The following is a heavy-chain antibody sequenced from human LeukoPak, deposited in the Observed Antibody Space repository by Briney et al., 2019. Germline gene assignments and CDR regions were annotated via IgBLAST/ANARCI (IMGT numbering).Heavy chain of an antibody. CDR1: GFTFTKYW. Sequence: GGFLRLSCAASGFTFTKYWMTWVRQAPGKGLEWVGNIKQDGSDKNYMDSVKGRFTISRDNTKNSVYLQMSSLRAEDTAVYYCAREVWGPEYWGQGTLVTVSS. D-gene: IGHD1-14*01. CDR3: AREVWGPEY. CDR2: IKQDGSDK. J-gene: IGHJ4*02. V-gene: IGHV3-7*01.